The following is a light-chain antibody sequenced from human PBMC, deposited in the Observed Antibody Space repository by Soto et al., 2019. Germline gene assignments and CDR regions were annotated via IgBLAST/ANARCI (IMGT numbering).Light chain of an antibody. CDR1: QDINNY. Sequence: DIQMTQFPSSLSASVGDRVTITCRASQDINNYLAWYQLKPGKVPKFLIYAASTLRSGVPSRFSGSGSGTDFTLTISSLQPEDVATYYCQSYNSAPYTFGRGTQLEI. J-gene: IGKJ2*01. V-gene: IGKV1-27*01. CDR2: AAS. CDR3: QSYNSAPYT.